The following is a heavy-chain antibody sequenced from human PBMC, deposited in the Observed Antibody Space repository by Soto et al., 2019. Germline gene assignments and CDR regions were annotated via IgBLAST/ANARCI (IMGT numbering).Heavy chain of an antibody. CDR2: IFYTGTT. D-gene: IGHD3-16*01. Sequence: QRLSRTGPVSGGSINSSGYFWTWIRKSPGKGLEWMGYIFYTGTTYSTPSLKSRLIMSIDTSKNQFSLRLTSVTAADSAVYSCDREPFLPRARHDYWGQGALVTVYS. CDR3: DREPFLPRARHDY. CDR1: GGSINSSGYF. J-gene: IGHJ4*02. V-gene: IGHV4-30-4*01.